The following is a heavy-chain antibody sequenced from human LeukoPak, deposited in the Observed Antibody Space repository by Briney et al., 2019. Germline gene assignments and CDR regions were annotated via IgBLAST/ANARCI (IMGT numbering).Heavy chain of an antibody. Sequence: GGSLRLSCVASGFTFSSYAMSWVRQAPGKGLEWVSAISGSGVTTYYADSVKGRFTISRDNSKNTVYLEMNSLRAEDTAVYYCARAYSRESGYDFVFENWGQGTLVSVS. J-gene: IGHJ4*02. CDR3: ARAYSRESGYDFVFEN. D-gene: IGHD5-12*01. CDR2: ISGSGVTT. V-gene: IGHV3-23*01. CDR1: GFTFSSYA.